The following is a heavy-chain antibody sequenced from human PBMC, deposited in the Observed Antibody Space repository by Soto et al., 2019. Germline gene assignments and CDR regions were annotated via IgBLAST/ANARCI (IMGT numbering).Heavy chain of an antibody. Sequence: QVQLVQSGAEVQEPGASVRVSCKASGYTFTNFYIHWVRQAPGQGLEWMGILNPSGGSTKYAQKPQGRVTLTGDTSTSTVYMELSSLNSEYMSVYYCARLLVPYCGGDCFAGFDFWGQGTLVNVSA. J-gene: IGHJ4*02. D-gene: IGHD2-21*02. CDR3: ARLLVPYCGGDCFAGFDF. CDR1: GYTFTNFY. CDR2: LNPSGGST. V-gene: IGHV1-46*01.